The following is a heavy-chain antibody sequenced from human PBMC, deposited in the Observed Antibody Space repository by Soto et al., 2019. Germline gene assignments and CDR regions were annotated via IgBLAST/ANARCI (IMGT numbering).Heavy chain of an antibody. CDR2: ISWNSGSI. CDR1: GFTFDDYA. J-gene: IGHJ5*02. V-gene: IGHV3-9*01. Sequence: EVQLVESGGGLVQPGRSLRLSCAASGFTFDDYAMHWVRQAPGKGLEWVSGISWNSGSIGYADSVKGRFTISRDNAKNSLYLQMNSLRAEDTALYYCARAGELLLGWFDPWGQGTLVTVSS. D-gene: IGHD1-26*01. CDR3: ARAGELLLGWFDP.